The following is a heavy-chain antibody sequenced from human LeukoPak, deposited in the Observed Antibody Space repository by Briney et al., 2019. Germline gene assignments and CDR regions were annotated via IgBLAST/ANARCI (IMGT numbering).Heavy chain of an antibody. CDR2: INPSGGST. V-gene: IGHV1-46*01. CDR1: GYTFTSYY. J-gene: IGHJ5*02. CDR3: ARSSGHGSGSYWRYNWFDP. D-gene: IGHD3-10*01. Sequence: ASVKVSCKASGYTFTSYYMHWVRQAPGQGLEWMGIINPSGGSTSYAQKFQGRVTMTRDMSTSTVYMELSSLTSEDTAVYYCARSSGHGSGSYWRYNWFDPWGQGTLVTVSS.